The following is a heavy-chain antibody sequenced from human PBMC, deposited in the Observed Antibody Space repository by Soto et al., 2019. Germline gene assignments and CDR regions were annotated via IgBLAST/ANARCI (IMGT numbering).Heavy chain of an antibody. Sequence: GGSLRLSCAASGFTFSNYAMTWVRQGPGKGLEWVSAISGSGGSAYYADSVKGWFTISRDNSKNTLYLQMNSLRADDSGVYYCAKDPYSGVLVPVAIGFDPWGPGTLVTVSS. CDR3: AKDPYSGVLVPVAIGFDP. V-gene: IGHV3-23*01. CDR1: GFTFSNYA. J-gene: IGHJ5*02. D-gene: IGHD2-2*01. CDR2: ISGSGGSA.